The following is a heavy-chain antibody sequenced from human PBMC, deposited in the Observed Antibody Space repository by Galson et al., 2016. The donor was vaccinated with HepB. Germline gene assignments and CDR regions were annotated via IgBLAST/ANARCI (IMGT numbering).Heavy chain of an antibody. CDR3: AREGGIFDI. V-gene: IGHV3-53*01. D-gene: IGHD6-13*01. CDR2: LFSDGDT. J-gene: IGHJ3*02. CDR1: GSTVSRNH. Sequence: SLRLSCAASGSTVSRNHMSWVRQAPGKGLEWVSTLFSDGDTSYTDSVKGRFTISRDNPKNSLYLQMNSLRAEDTAVYYCAREGGIFDIWGQGTMVTVSS.